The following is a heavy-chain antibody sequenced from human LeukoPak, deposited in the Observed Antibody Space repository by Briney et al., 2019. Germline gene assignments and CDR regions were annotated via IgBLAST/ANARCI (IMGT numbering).Heavy chain of an antibody. D-gene: IGHD3-9*01. Sequence: SETLSLTCAVYGGSFSAYFWSWIRQPPGKGLEWIGEINLSGSTSYYPSLKSRVTISVDMSKNQFSLKLSSVTAADTAVYYCARAHNDILTGYSNPPDYWGQGTLVTVSS. CDR3: ARAHNDILTGYSNPPDY. J-gene: IGHJ4*02. CDR1: GGSFSAYF. V-gene: IGHV4-34*01. CDR2: INLSGST.